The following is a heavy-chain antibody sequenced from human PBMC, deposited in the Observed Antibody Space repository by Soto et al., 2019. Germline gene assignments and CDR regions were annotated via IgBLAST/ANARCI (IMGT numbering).Heavy chain of an antibody. CDR2: ISAYNGNT. D-gene: IGHD3-9*01. CDR1: GYTFTSYG. CDR3: ARDKKGILTGYPFDY. V-gene: IGHV1-18*01. J-gene: IGHJ4*02. Sequence: ASVKVSCKASGYTFTSYGISWVRQAPGQGLEWMGWISAYNGNTNYAQKLQGRVTMTTDTSTSTAYMELRSLRSDDTAVYYCARDKKGILTGYPFDYWGQGTLVTVSS.